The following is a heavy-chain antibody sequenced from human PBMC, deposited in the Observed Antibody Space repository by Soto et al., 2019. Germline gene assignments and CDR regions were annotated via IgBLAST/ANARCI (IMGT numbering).Heavy chain of an antibody. CDR1: GFTFSGSA. CDR2: IRSKANSYAT. D-gene: IGHD4-17*01. Sequence: EVQLVESGGGLVQPGGSLKLSCPASGFTFSGSAMHWVRQASGKGLEWVGRIRSKANSYATAYAASVKGRFTISRDDSKNTAYLQMNSLKTEDTAVYYCTRNPVTTWDEYFQHWGQGTLVTVSS. V-gene: IGHV3-73*01. CDR3: TRNPVTTWDEYFQH. J-gene: IGHJ1*01.